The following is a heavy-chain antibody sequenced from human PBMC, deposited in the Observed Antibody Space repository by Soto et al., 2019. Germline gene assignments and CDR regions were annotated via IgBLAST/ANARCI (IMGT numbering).Heavy chain of an antibody. Sequence: SETLSLTCTVSGGSISSYYCSWIRQPPGKGLEWIGYIYYSGSTNYNPSLKSRVTTSVDTSKNQFSLKLSSVTAADTAVYYCARASGRGWYNWFDPWGQGTLVTVSS. CDR2: IYYSGST. CDR1: GGSISSYY. D-gene: IGHD6-19*01. J-gene: IGHJ5*02. V-gene: IGHV4-59*01. CDR3: ARASGRGWYNWFDP.